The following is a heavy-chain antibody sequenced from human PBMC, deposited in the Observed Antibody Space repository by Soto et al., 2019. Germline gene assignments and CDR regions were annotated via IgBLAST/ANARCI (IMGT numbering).Heavy chain of an antibody. D-gene: IGHD6-13*01. CDR1: GYSFTSYW. V-gene: IGHV5-51*01. CDR2: IYPAASRT. J-gene: IGHJ3*02. CDR3: ASNSAFDI. Sequence: PGESLKISCKGSGYSFTSYWIGCVRQMPWKGLEWMGSIYPAASRTRYSPSFQGQVTISADKSIITAYLQWSSLKAPATAMYYYASNSAFDIWAQGTMVTVSS.